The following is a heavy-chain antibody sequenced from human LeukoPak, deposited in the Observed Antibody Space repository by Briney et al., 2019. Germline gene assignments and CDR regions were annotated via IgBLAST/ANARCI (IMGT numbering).Heavy chain of an antibody. CDR2: ISSSSSTI. V-gene: IGHV3-48*01. CDR1: GFTFSSYS. J-gene: IGHJ3*02. CDR3: ARDWPKLLWFGEPTKGDAFDI. Sequence: PGGSLRLSCAASGFTFSSYSMNWVRQAPGKGLEWVSYISSSSSTIYYADSVKGRFTISRDNAKNSLYLQMNSLRAEDTAVYYCARDWPKLLWFGEPTKGDAFDIWGQGTMVTVSS. D-gene: IGHD3-10*01.